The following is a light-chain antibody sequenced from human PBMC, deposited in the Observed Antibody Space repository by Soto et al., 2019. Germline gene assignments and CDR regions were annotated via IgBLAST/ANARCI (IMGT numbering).Light chain of an antibody. CDR3: QKYGVVHGT. Sequence: DIQMTQSPSSLSASVGDRVTLTCRASQGIYNYLAWYQQKPGKVPKLLIYAASTLQSGVPSRFSGSGSGTDFTLTISSLQPEDVASYYCQKYGVVHGTFGPGTKVDIK. CDR1: QGIYNY. CDR2: AAS. J-gene: IGKJ3*01. V-gene: IGKV1-27*01.